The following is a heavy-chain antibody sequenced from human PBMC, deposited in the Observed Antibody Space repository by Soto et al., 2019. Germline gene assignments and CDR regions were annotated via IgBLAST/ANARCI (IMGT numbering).Heavy chain of an antibody. CDR1: GGSISSGDYY. V-gene: IGHV4-30-4*01. CDR3: ARFHSWFGDGWFDP. CDR2: IYYSGST. Sequence: SETLSLTCTVSGGSISSGDYYWSWIRQPPGKGLEWIGYIYYSGSTYYNPSLKSRVTISVDTSKNQFSLKLSSVTAADTAVYYCARFHSWFGDGWFDPWGQGTLVTVSS. J-gene: IGHJ5*02. D-gene: IGHD3-10*01.